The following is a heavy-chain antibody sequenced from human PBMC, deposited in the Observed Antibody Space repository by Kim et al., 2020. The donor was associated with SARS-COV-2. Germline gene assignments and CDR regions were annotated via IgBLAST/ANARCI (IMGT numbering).Heavy chain of an antibody. CDR2: INSGSGNT. J-gene: IGHJ4*02. D-gene: IGHD2-2*01. CDR3: ARDHRSCSGTTCYGEAIDY. CDR1: GYTFTNYA. Sequence: ASVKVSCKASGYTFTNYAIHWMRQAPGQRLEWMGWINSGSGNTKYSQMSQGRVTITRDTSATTAHMELSNLSSEDTAMYYCARDHRSCSGTTCYGEAIDYWGQGTLVTVSS. V-gene: IGHV1-3*01.